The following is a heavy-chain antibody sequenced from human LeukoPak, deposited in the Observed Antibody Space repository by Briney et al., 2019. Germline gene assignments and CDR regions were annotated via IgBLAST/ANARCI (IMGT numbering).Heavy chain of an antibody. J-gene: IGHJ2*01. CDR1: GFTFSAYS. D-gene: IGHD3-22*01. CDR2: ISSTSIYR. CDR3: ARAPVYYDESRGHLKISNWYLDL. Sequence: GGSLRLSCAASGFTFSAYSMNWVRQAPGKGLEWVSSISSTSIYRYYGDSVKGRFTISRDNAKNSLHLQMNSLRDEDTPVFYCARAPVYYDESRGHLKISNWYLDLWGRGTLVTVSS. V-gene: IGHV3-21*01.